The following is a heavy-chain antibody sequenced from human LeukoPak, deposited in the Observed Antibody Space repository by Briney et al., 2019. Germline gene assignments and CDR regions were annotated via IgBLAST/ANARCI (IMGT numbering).Heavy chain of an antibody. CDR1: GGSISSGGYY. J-gene: IGHJ4*02. Sequence: SETLSLTCTVSGGSISSGGYYWSWIRQHPGKGLEWIGYIYYSGSTYYNPSLKSRVTISVDTSKNQFSLKLSSVTAADTAVYCCARERYGDRRYYFDYWGQGTLVTVSS. CDR3: ARERYGDRRYYFDY. V-gene: IGHV4-31*03. CDR2: IYYSGST. D-gene: IGHD4-17*01.